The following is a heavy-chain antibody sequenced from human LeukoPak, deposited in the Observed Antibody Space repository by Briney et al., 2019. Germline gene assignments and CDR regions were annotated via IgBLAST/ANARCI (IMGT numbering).Heavy chain of an antibody. CDR1: GYTFTSYG. Sequence: ASVKVSCKASGYTFTSYGISWVRQAPGQGLEWMGWISAYNGNTNYAQKLQGRVTMTTDTSTSTAYMELSSLRSKDTAVYYCARESGSDYYYYMDVWGKGTTVTVSS. V-gene: IGHV1-18*01. CDR3: ARESGSDYYYYMDV. CDR2: ISAYNGNT. J-gene: IGHJ6*03. D-gene: IGHD2-15*01.